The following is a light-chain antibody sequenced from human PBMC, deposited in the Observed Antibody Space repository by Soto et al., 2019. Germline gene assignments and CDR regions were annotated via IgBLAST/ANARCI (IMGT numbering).Light chain of an antibody. CDR1: SSDVGGYNY. Sequence: QLVLTQPPSASGSPGQSVTISCTGTSSDVGGYNYVSWYQQHPGKAPKLMIYEVSERPSGVPDRFSGSKSGNTASLTVSGLQADDEADYYCTSYVGSNNFPYVFGTGTKLTVL. CDR3: TSYVGSNNFPYV. J-gene: IGLJ1*01. CDR2: EVS. V-gene: IGLV2-8*01.